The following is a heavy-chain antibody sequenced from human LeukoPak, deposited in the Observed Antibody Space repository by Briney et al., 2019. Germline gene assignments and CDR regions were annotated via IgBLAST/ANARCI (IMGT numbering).Heavy chain of an antibody. J-gene: IGHJ4*02. CDR3: ARYYYDSSGYLDY. D-gene: IGHD3-22*01. CDR1: GGTFSSHA. CDR2: IIPIFGTA. Sequence: ASVKVSCKASGGTFSSHAISWVRQAPGQGLEWMGRIIPIFGTANYAQKFQGRVTITTDESTSTAYMELSSLRSEDTAVYYCARYYYDSSGYLDYWGQGTLVTVSS. V-gene: IGHV1-69*05.